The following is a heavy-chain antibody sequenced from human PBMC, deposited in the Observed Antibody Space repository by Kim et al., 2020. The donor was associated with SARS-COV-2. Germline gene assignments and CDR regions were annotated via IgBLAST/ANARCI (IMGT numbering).Heavy chain of an antibody. CDR3: ARDTGIAAAGYYYYYGMDV. CDR2: IIPILGIA. CDR1: GGTFSSYA. Sequence: SVKVSCKASGGTFSSYAISWVRQAPGQGLEWMGRIIPILGIANYAQKFQGRVTITADKSTSTAYMELSSLRSEDTAVYYCARDTGIAAAGYYYYYGMDVWGQGTTVTVSS. J-gene: IGHJ6*02. D-gene: IGHD6-13*01. V-gene: IGHV1-69*04.